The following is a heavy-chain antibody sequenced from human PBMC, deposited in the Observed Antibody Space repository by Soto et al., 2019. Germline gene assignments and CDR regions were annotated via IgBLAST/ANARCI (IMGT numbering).Heavy chain of an antibody. CDR2: ISAYNGNT. V-gene: IGHV1-18*01. CDR3: ARDRRRAGTFDY. J-gene: IGHJ4*02. Sequence: ASVKVSSKASGYTFTSYGISWVRQAPGQGLEWMGWISAYNGNTNYAQKLQGRVTMTTDTSTSTAYMELRSLRSDDTAVYYCARDRRRAGTFDYWGQGTLVTVSS. D-gene: IGHD6-19*01. CDR1: GYTFTSYG.